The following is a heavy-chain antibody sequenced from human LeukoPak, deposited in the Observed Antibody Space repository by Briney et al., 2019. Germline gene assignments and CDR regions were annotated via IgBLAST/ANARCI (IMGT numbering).Heavy chain of an antibody. V-gene: IGHV3-33*07. CDR3: ARWGLSVAAAGSV. D-gene: IGHD6-13*01. J-gene: IGHJ4*02. Sequence: GGSLRLSCAASGFIFDHYGMYWVRQAPGKGLEWVSFTRYDGRDKYYADSVKGRFTISRDNAKNSLYLQMNSLRAEDTAVYYCARWGLSVAAAGSVWGQGTLVTVSS. CDR2: TRYDGRDK. CDR1: GFIFDHYG.